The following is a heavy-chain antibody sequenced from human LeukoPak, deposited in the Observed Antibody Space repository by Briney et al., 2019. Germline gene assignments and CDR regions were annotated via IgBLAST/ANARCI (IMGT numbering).Heavy chain of an antibody. CDR1: GGSFSGYY. J-gene: IGHJ4*02. CDR3: ARAGYSSGWSFDY. CDR2: INHSGST. Sequence: PSETLSLTCAVYGGSFSGYYWSWIRQPPGKGLEWIGEINHSGSTSYNPSLKSRVTISVDTSKNQFSLKLSSVTAADTAVYYCARAGYSSGWSFDYWGQGTLVTVSS. D-gene: IGHD6-19*01. V-gene: IGHV4-34*01.